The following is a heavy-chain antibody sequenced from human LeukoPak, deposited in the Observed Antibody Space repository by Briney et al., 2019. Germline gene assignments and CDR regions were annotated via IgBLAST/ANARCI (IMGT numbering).Heavy chain of an antibody. V-gene: IGHV4-34*01. J-gene: IGHJ4*01. CDR3: ASGRELELPWQ. CDR1: GDSSNMYY. Sequence: SETLSLTCAVYGDSSNMYYWSWIRQSPGKGLEWIAEINHAGSTDYNPSLKSRVTISVDTSKNQFSLKLASVTAADTAVYYCASGRELELPWQWGHGTLVTVSS. CDR2: INHAGST. D-gene: IGHD1-7*01.